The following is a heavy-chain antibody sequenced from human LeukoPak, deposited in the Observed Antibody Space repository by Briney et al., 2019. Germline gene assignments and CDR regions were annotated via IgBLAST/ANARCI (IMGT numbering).Heavy chain of an antibody. D-gene: IGHD4-17*01. Sequence: SETLSLTCTVSGDSISSYYWSWIRRPPGKGLEWIGYIYYSGSTYYNASLKSRVTISVDTSKNQFSLKLSSVTAADTAVYYCARAGSTVIHYWGQGTLVTVSS. CDR2: IYYSGST. CDR3: ARAGSTVIHY. V-gene: IGHV4-59*01. CDR1: GDSISSYY. J-gene: IGHJ4*02.